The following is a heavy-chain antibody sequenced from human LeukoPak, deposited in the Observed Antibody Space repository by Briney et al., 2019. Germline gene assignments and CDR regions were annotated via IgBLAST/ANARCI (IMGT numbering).Heavy chain of an antibody. V-gene: IGHV3-30*03. CDR1: GFTFSDYY. CDR3: ARARSSYGYGDAFDI. CDR2: ISYDGSNK. D-gene: IGHD5-18*01. J-gene: IGHJ3*02. Sequence: QPGGSLRLSCAASGFTFSDYYMSWIRQAPGKGLEWVAVISYDGSNKYYADSVKGRFTISRDNSKNTLYLQMNSLRAEDTAVYYCARARSSYGYGDAFDIWGQGTMVTVSS.